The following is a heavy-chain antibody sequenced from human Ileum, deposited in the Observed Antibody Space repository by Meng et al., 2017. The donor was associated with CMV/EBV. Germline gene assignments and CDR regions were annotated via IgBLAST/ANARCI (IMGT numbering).Heavy chain of an antibody. D-gene: IGHD3-22*01. Sequence: CAVSGGPISSGAWWSWVRQPPGKGLEWIGEIYHNGETHYNPSLESRVTISVDKSKKQFSLKLSSVNAADTAVYYCVRVRFSGYGALDYWGQGTLVTVSS. V-gene: IGHV4-4*02. CDR2: IYHNGET. CDR3: VRVRFSGYGALDY. CDR1: GGPISSGAW. J-gene: IGHJ4*02.